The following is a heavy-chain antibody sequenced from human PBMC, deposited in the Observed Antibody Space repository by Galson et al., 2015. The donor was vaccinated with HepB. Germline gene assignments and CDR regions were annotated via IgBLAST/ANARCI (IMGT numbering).Heavy chain of an antibody. V-gene: IGHV1-46*01. J-gene: IGHJ3*02. CDR2: INPSGGST. D-gene: IGHD6-19*01. Sequence: SVKVSCKASGYTFTSYCMHWVRQAPGQGLEWMGIINPSGGSTSYAQKFQGRVTMTRDTSTSTVYMELSSLRSEDTAVYYCAREGNGWLATTHAFDIWGQGTMVTISS. CDR3: AREGNGWLATTHAFDI. CDR1: GYTFTSYC.